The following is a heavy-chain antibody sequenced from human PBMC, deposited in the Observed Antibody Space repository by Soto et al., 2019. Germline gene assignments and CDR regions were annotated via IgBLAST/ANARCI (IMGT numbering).Heavy chain of an antibody. D-gene: IGHD1-26*01. Sequence: QVQLVQSGAEVKKPGSSVKVSCKASGVTFSSYSINWVRQAPGQGLEWMGEIIPIFGTANYAQKFQGRVTITADESTSTASLELSSLRSEGSAVYYCARDGGRHSGGIDYWGQGTLVTVSS. V-gene: IGHV1-69*01. J-gene: IGHJ4*02. CDR3: ARDGGRHSGGIDY. CDR2: IIPIFGTA. CDR1: GVTFSSYS.